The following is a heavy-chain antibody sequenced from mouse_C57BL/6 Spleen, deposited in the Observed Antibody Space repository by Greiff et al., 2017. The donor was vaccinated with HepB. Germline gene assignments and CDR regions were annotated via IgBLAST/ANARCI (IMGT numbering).Heavy chain of an antibody. CDR2: ISDGGSYT. Sequence: EVQVVESGGGLVKPGGSLKLSCAASGFTFSSYAMSWVRQTPEKRLEWVATISDGGSYTYYPDNVKGRFTISRDNAKNNLYLQMSHLKSEDTAMYYCARDRGSYAMDYWGQGTSVTVSS. J-gene: IGHJ4*01. CDR1: GFTFSSYA. D-gene: IGHD3-1*01. CDR3: ARDRGSYAMDY. V-gene: IGHV5-4*01.